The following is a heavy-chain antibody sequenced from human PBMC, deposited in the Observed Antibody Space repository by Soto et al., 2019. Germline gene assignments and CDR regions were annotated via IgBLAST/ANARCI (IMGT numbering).Heavy chain of an antibody. CDR1: GGSFSGYY. CDR3: ASRFRVGAS. CDR2: INHSGST. Sequence: PSETLSLTCAVYGGSFSGYYWSWIRQPPGKGLEWIGGINHSGSTNYNPSLKSRVTISVDTSKNQFSLKLSSVTAADTAVYYCASRFRVGASWGQGTMVTVSS. D-gene: IGHD1-26*01. V-gene: IGHV4-34*01. J-gene: IGHJ3*01.